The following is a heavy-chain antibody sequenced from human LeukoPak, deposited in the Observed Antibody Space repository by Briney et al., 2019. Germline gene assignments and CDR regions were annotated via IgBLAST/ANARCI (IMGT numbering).Heavy chain of an antibody. D-gene: IGHD4-23*01. Sequence: PGGSLRLSCAASGFSFSNYVMTLIGTGAGTYYADSVKGRFTISRDNSDNKLYLQMDGLRADDTAVYYCVKDRRYAGNSALSWFDPWGQGTLVTVSS. V-gene: IGHV3-23*01. CDR1: GFSFSNYV. J-gene: IGHJ5*02. CDR2: LIGTGAGT. CDR3: VKDRRYAGNSALSWFDP.